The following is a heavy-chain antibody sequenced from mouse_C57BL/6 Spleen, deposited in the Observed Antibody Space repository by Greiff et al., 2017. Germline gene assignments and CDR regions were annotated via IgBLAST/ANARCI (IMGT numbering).Heavy chain of an antibody. D-gene: IGHD3-2*02. J-gene: IGHJ4*01. V-gene: IGHV5-6*01. Sequence: EVQLQESGGDLVKPGGSLKLSCAASGFTFSSYGMSWVRQTPDKRLAWVATISSGGSYTYYPDSVKGRFTISRDNAKNTLYLQMSSLKSEDTAMYYCARRQLRPFYAMDYWGQGTSVTVSS. CDR1: GFTFSSYG. CDR2: ISSGGSYT. CDR3: ARRQLRPFYAMDY.